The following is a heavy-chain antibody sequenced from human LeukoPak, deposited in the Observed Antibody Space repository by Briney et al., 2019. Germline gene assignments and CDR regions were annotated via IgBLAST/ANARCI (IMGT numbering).Heavy chain of an antibody. D-gene: IGHD2-21*01. CDR3: ARSLWPEDY. V-gene: IGHV3-7*01. J-gene: IGHJ4*02. CDR2: IEKDGSDK. CDR1: GFTFSNAW. Sequence: GGSLRLAWAAAGFTFSNAWMSWVRQAPGKGRGWVANIEKDGSDKYYVDSVKGPFTISRDNANNSLYLQMNSLRAEDSAVYYCARSLWPEDYWGQGTLVTVSS.